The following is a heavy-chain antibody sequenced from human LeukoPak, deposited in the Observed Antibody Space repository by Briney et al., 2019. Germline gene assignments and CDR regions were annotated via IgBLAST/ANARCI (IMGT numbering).Heavy chain of an antibody. CDR2: ISTDGSTT. Sequence: GGSLRLSCAASGFTFSSYWMHWVRQAPGKGLVWVSRISTDGSTTGYADSVEGRFTISRDNAKNTLYLQMNSLRAEDTAVYYCTRDRTTVTLFDYWGQGILVTVSP. CDR1: GFTFSSYW. V-gene: IGHV3-74*01. CDR3: TRDRTTVTLFDY. J-gene: IGHJ4*02. D-gene: IGHD4-17*01.